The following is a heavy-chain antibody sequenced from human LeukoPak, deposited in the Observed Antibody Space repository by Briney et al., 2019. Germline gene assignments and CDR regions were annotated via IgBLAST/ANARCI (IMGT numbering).Heavy chain of an antibody. D-gene: IGHD6-6*01. Sequence: QPGRSLRLSCTASGFTFGDYAMSWFRQAPGKGLEWVGFIRSKAYGGTTEYAASVKGRFTISRDDSKSIAYLQMNSLRAEDTAVYYCAKEDSSSPNWFDPWGQGTLVTVSS. V-gene: IGHV3-49*03. CDR2: IRSKAYGGTT. CDR3: AKEDSSSPNWFDP. CDR1: GFTFGDYA. J-gene: IGHJ5*02.